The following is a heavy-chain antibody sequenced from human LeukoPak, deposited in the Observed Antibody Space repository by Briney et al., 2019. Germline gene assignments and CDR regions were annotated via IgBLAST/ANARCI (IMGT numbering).Heavy chain of an antibody. CDR3: AKGHRQYCSSTSCLPNWFDP. CDR1: GFTFSSYA. V-gene: IGHV3-23*01. D-gene: IGHD2-2*01. Sequence: PGGSLRLSCAASGFTFSSYAMSWVRQAPGKGLEWVSAISGSGGSTYYADSVKGRFTISRDNSKNTLYLQMNSLRAEDTAVYYCAKGHRQYCSSTSCLPNWFDPWGQGTLVTVSS. J-gene: IGHJ5*02. CDR2: ISGSGGST.